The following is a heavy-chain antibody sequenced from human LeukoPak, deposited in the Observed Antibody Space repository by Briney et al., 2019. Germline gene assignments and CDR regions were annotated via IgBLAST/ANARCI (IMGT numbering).Heavy chain of an antibody. CDR1: GFTFADYG. CDR2: INWNGGST. D-gene: IGHD4-17*01. CDR3: ARVPYDYGDYRDAFDI. V-gene: IGHV3-20*04. J-gene: IGHJ3*02. Sequence: PGGSLRLSCAASGFTFADYGMSWVRHAPGKGLEWVSGINWNGGSTGYADSVKGRFTISRDNAKNSLYLQMNSLRAEDTALYYCARVPYDYGDYRDAFDIWGQGTIVTGSS.